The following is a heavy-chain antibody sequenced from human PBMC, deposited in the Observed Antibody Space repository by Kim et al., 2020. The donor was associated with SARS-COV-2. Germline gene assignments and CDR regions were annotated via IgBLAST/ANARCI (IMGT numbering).Heavy chain of an antibody. V-gene: IGHV2-5*02. D-gene: IGHD3-9*01. CDR2: IYWDDDK. CDR1: GFSLSTSGVG. CDR3: AHTDSPLDILTGYSLLDYFYGMDV. Sequence: SGPTLVNPTQTLTLTCTFSGFSLSTSGVGVGWIRQPPGKALEWLALIYWDDDKRYSPSLKSRLTITKDTSKNQVVLTMTNMDPVDTATYYCAHTDSPLDILTGYSLLDYFYGMDVWGQGTTVTVSS. J-gene: IGHJ6*02.